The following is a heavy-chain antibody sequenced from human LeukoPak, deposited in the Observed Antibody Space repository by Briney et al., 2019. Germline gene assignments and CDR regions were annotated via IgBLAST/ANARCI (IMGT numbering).Heavy chain of an antibody. CDR1: GFTFSSYA. CDR3: ATRLFYSSVWYGIDY. J-gene: IGHJ4*02. V-gene: IGHV3-23*01. CDR2: ITGRGGST. D-gene: IGHD6-19*01. Sequence: GGSLRLSCAASGFTFSSYAMSWVRQAPGKGLEWVSVITGRGGSTFYADSVKGRFTISRDNSKKTVNLQMKSLRAEDTAVYYCATRLFYSSVWYGIDYWGQGTLVTVSS.